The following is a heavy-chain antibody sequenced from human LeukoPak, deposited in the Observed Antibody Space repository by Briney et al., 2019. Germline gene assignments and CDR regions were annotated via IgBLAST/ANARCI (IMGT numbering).Heavy chain of an antibody. V-gene: IGHV4-34*01. J-gene: IGHJ4*02. CDR1: GGSFSGYY. CDR3: ARSGFGAAFDY. CDR2: INHGGST. Sequence: PSETLSLTCAVYGGSFSGYYWSWIRQPPGKGLEWIGEINHGGSTSYNPSLKSRVTISVDTSKNQFSLKLTSVTAADTAVFYCARSGFGAAFDYWGQGTLVTVSS. D-gene: IGHD3-3*01.